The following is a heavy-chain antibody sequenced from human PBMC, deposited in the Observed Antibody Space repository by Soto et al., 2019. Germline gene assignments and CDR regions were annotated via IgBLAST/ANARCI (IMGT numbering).Heavy chain of an antibody. D-gene: IGHD5-12*01. CDR3: ARDGPIKYSGYDDYYYGMDV. CDR2: INPSGGST. V-gene: IGHV1-46*01. Sequence: GASVKVSCKASGYTFTSYDMHWVRQAPGRGLEWMGIINPSGGSTSYAQKFQGRVTMTRDMSTSTVYMELSSLRSEDTAVYYCARDGPIKYSGYDDYYYGMDVWGQGTTVTVSS. CDR1: GYTFTSYD. J-gene: IGHJ6*02.